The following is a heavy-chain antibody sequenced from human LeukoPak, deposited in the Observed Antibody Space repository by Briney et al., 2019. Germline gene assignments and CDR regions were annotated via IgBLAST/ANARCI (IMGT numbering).Heavy chain of an antibody. Sequence: SETLSLTCTVSGGSISSYYWSWIRQPPEKGLEWIGYIHYSGSTSYNPSLKSRVTMSVDTSKNQFSLKVSSVTAADTAVYYCARGGGSWYADYWGQGILVTVSS. D-gene: IGHD6-13*01. CDR3: ARGGGSWYADY. V-gene: IGHV4-59*01. J-gene: IGHJ4*02. CDR2: IHYSGST. CDR1: GGSISSYY.